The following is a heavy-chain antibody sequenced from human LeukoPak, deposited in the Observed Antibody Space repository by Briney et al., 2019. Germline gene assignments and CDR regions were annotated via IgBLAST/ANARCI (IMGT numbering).Heavy chain of an antibody. D-gene: IGHD1-7*01. CDR3: ARGYRAIGITGTTAFDY. CDR2: INHSGST. CDR1: GGSFSGYY. J-gene: IGHJ4*02. Sequence: SETLSLTCAAYGGSFSGYYWSWIRQPPGKGLEWIGEINHSGSTNYNPSLKSRVTISVDTSKNQFSLKLSSVTAADTAVYYCARGYRAIGITGTTAFDYWGQGTLVTVSS. V-gene: IGHV4-34*01.